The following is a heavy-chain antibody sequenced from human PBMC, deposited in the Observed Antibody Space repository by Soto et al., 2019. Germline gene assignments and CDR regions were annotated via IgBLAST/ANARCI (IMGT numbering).Heavy chain of an antibody. D-gene: IGHD6-6*01. CDR3: ARDRQLVRGGYYDY. CDR2: INPSGGYT. Sequence: QVQLVQSGPEGRMPGASVKVSCKASGYTFTSYYVHWVRQAPGQGLEWMGMINPSGGYTTIAQKFRGRVTMTSDTSTRTVYMELSGLRSEETAIYYCARDRQLVRGGYYDYWGQGTLVTVSS. V-gene: IGHV1-46*01. J-gene: IGHJ4*02. CDR1: GYTFTSYY.